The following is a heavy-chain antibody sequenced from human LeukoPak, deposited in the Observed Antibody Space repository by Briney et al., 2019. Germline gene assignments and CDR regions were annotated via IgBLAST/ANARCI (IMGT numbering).Heavy chain of an antibody. J-gene: IGHJ4*02. CDR3: AKDFTPVPLGVFDS. V-gene: IGHV3-23*01. CDR2: ISGSGDIT. D-gene: IGHD2-8*01. CDR1: GFTFSSYE. Sequence: GGSLRLSCAASGFTFSSYEMNWVRQAPGKGLEWVSSISGSGDITYYADSVKGRFTISRDNSENTLYLQMTSLRAEDTAVYYCAKDFTPVPLGVFDSWGQGALVTVSS.